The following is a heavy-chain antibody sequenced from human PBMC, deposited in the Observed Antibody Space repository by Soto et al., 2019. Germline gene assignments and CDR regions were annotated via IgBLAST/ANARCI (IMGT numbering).Heavy chain of an antibody. D-gene: IGHD5-12*01. CDR3: ARDLTYSGYDYVD. J-gene: IGHJ4*02. CDR1: GFTFSSYW. Sequence: GGSLRLSCASSGFTFSSYWMSWVRQAPGKGLEWVANIKQDGSEKYYVDSVKGRFTISRDNAKNSLYLQMNSLRAEDTAVYYCARDLTYSGYDYVDWGQGTLVTVSS. CDR2: IKQDGSEK. V-gene: IGHV3-7*04.